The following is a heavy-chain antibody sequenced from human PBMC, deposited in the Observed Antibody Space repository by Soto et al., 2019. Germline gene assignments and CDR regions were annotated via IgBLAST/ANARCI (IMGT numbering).Heavy chain of an antibody. D-gene: IGHD6-13*01. CDR3: AKDSLPYSSSWYNWFDP. CDR2: ISGSGGST. Sequence: AGGSLRLSCAASGFTFGSYAMSWVRQAPGKGLEWVSAISGSGGSTYYADSVKGRFTISRDNSKNTLYLQMNSLRAEDTAVYYCAKDSLPYSSSWYNWFDPWGQGTLVTVSS. CDR1: GFTFGSYA. J-gene: IGHJ5*02. V-gene: IGHV3-23*01.